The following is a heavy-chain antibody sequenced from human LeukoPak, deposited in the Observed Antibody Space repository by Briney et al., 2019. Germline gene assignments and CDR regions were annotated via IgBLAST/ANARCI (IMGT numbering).Heavy chain of an antibody. D-gene: IGHD3-10*02. V-gene: IGHV4-4*07. CDR1: GGSISSYY. J-gene: IGHJ5*02. CDR3: ARDLHMIASMLGFDP. Sequence: PSETLSLTCTVSGGSISSYYWSWIRQPAGKGLEWIGRIYTSGSTNYNPSLKSRVTMSVDTSKNQFSLKLSPVTAADTAVYYCARDLHMIASMLGFDPWGQGTLVTVSS. CDR2: IYTSGST.